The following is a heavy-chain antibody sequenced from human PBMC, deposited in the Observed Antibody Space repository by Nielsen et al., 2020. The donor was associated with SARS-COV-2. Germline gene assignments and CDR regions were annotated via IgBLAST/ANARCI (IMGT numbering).Heavy chain of an antibody. Sequence: LRLSCAVSGGSISSGGYSWSWIRQPPGKGLEWIGYIYHSGRTYYNPSLKSRVTISVDRSKNQFSLKLCSVTAADTAVYYCARGGRITFGGADDAFDIWGQGTMVTVSS. D-gene: IGHD3-16*01. CDR3: ARGGRITFGGADDAFDI. CDR1: GGSISSGGYS. V-gene: IGHV4-30-2*01. CDR2: IYHSGRT. J-gene: IGHJ3*02.